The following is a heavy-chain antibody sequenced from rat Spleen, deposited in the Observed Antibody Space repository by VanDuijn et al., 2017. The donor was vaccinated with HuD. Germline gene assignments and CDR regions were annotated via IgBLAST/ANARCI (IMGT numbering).Heavy chain of an antibody. CDR3: TRHPDYSNYFDY. V-gene: IGHV5-29*01. J-gene: IGHJ2*01. CDR2: ISYGDSFGHSST. CDR1: GFTFSSFW. D-gene: IGHD1-1*01. Sequence: EVQLVETGGGLVQPGRSLKLSCVTSGFTFSSFWMYWIRQAPGKGLEWVATISYGDSFGHSSTYYRDSVKGRFTISRDNAKSTLSLQMDSLRSEDTATYHCTRHPDYSNYFDYWGQGVMVTVSS.